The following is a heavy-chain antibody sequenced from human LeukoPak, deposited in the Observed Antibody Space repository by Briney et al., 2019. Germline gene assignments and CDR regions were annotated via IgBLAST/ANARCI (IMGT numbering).Heavy chain of an antibody. CDR3: ARGAKVAGTAFDI. CDR1: GGSISSYY. D-gene: IGHD6-19*01. Sequence: SETLSLTCTVSGGSISSYYWSWIRQPPGKGLEWIGYIYYSGSTNYNPSLKSRVTISVDTPKNQFSLKLSSVTAADTAVYYCARGAKVAGTAFDIWGQGTMVTVSS. J-gene: IGHJ3*02. CDR2: IYYSGST. V-gene: IGHV4-59*01.